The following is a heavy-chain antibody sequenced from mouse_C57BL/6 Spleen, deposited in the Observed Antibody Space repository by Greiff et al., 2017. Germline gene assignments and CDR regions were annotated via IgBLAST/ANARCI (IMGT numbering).Heavy chain of an antibody. CDR2: INPSTGGT. V-gene: IGHV1-42*01. D-gene: IGHD2-12*01. CDR3: ARWDYKNAMDY. Sequence: VQLKQSGPELVKPGASVKISCKASGYSFTGYYMNWVKQSPEKSLEWIGEINPSTGGTTYNQKFKAKATLTVDKSSSTAYMQLKSLTSEDSAVYYCARWDYKNAMDYWGQGTSVTVSS. J-gene: IGHJ4*01. CDR1: GYSFTGYY.